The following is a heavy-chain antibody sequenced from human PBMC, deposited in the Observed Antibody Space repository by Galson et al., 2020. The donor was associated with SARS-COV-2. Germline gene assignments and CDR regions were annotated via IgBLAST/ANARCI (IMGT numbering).Heavy chain of an antibody. CDR2: ISSRGSPI. CDR1: GLTFSDYY. J-gene: IGHJ4*02. D-gene: IGHD3-10*01. CDR3: ASTRYYYGSIFDY. Sequence: TGGSLRLSCAASGLTFSDYYMSWIRQAPGKGLEWVSYISSRGSPIYYADSVKGRFTISRDNAKNSLYLQMNSLRAEDTAVYYCASTRYYYGSIFDYWGQGTLVTVSS. V-gene: IGHV3-11*01.